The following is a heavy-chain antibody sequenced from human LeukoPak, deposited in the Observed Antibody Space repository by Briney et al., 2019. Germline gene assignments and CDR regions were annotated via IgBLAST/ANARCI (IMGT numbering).Heavy chain of an antibody. V-gene: IGHV1-18*01. CDR3: ARALADVATIPFYFDY. Sequence: GASVKVSCTASGYTFTSYGISWVRQAPGQGLEWMGWISAYNGNTNYAQKLQGRVTMTTDTSTSTAYMELRSLRSDDTAVYYCARALADVATIPFYFDYWGQGTLVTVSS. CDR1: GYTFTSYG. D-gene: IGHD5-12*01. CDR2: ISAYNGNT. J-gene: IGHJ4*02.